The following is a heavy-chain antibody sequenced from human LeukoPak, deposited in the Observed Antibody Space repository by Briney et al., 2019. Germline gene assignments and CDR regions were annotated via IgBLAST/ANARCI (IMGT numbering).Heavy chain of an antibody. CDR3: ARAYEWELLWFGELFPDY. CDR1: GYTFTSYA. CDR2: INAGNGNT. J-gene: IGHJ4*02. D-gene: IGHD3-10*01. Sequence: ASVRVSCKASGYTFTSYAMHWVRQAPGQRLEWMGWINAGNGNTKYSRKFQGRVTITRDTSASTAYMELSSLRSEDTAVYYCARAYEWELLWFGELFPDYWGQGTLVTVSS. V-gene: IGHV1-3*01.